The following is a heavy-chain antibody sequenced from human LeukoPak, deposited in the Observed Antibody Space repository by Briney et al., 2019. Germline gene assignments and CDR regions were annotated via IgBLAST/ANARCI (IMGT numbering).Heavy chain of an antibody. CDR2: IKQDGSEK. CDR3: ARVQDYDYVWGSYRYFDY. CDR1: GFTFSRYW. D-gene: IGHD3-16*02. Sequence: PGGSLRLSCAASGFTFSRYWMSWVRQAPGKGLEWVANIKQDGSEKYYVDSVKGRFTISRDNAKNSLYLQMNSLRAEDTAVYYCARVQDYDYVWGSYRYFDYWAHGTLVTVSS. V-gene: IGHV3-7*03. J-gene: IGHJ4*01.